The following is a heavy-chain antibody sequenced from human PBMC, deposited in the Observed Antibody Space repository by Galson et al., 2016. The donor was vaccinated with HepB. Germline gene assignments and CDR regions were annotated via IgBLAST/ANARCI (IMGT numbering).Heavy chain of an antibody. CDR2: VYSNGAT. V-gene: IGHV4-59*01. Sequence: TLSLTCTVSGGSISSYYWSWIGQTPGKGLEWIGYVYSNGATNYNPSFKSRVTISVDLSKNQFSLNLNSVTAADTAVYYCARDLNWGKWNYFDYWGQGTLVTVSS. J-gene: IGHJ4*02. D-gene: IGHD7-27*01. CDR3: ARDLNWGKWNYFDY. CDR1: GGSISSYY.